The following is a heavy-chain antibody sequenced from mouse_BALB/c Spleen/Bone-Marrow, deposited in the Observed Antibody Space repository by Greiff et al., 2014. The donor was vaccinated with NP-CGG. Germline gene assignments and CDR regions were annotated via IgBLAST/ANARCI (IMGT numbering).Heavy chain of an antibody. J-gene: IGHJ3*01. CDR3: ALYYYGSSGFAY. D-gene: IGHD1-1*01. Sequence: VQLQQSGAELVKPGASVKLSCTASGFNIKDTYMHWVKQRPEQGLEWIGRIDPANGNTKYDPKFQGKATITADTSSNTAYLQLSSLTSGDTAVYYCALYYYGSSGFAYWGQGTLVTVSA. CDR1: GFNIKDTY. V-gene: IGHV14-3*02. CDR2: IDPANGNT.